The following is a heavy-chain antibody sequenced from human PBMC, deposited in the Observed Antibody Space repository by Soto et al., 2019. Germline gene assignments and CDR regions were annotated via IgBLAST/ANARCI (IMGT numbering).Heavy chain of an antibody. J-gene: IGHJ4*02. CDR1: GFTFINAW. V-gene: IGHV3-15*07. D-gene: IGHD3-22*01. CDR2: IKSKTDGGTT. CDR3: TTDRVYYDSSGYSKPAFLDY. Sequence: EVQLVESGGGLVKPGGSLRLSCAASGFTFINAWMNWVRQAPGKGLEWVGRIKSKTDGGTTDYAAPVKGRFTISRDDSKNTLYRQMNSLKTEDTAVYYCTTDRVYYDSSGYSKPAFLDYWGQGTLVTVSS.